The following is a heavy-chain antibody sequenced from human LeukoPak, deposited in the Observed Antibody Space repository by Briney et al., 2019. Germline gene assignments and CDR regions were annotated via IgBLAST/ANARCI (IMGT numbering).Heavy chain of an antibody. CDR1: GFTFSSYA. Sequence: GGSLRLSCAASGFTFSSYAMHWVRQAPGKGLEWVAVISYDGSNKYYADSVKGRFTIPRDNSKNTLYLQMNSLRAEDTAVYYCASGTVTSAFDIWGQGTMVTVSS. J-gene: IGHJ3*02. CDR3: ASGTVTSAFDI. D-gene: IGHD4-11*01. V-gene: IGHV3-30*04. CDR2: ISYDGSNK.